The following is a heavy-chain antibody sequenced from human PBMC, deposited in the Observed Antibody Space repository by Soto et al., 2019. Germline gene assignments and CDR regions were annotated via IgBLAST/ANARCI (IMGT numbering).Heavy chain of an antibody. D-gene: IGHD3-22*01. J-gene: IGHJ1*01. CDR3: AHRGYYYDSSGYYSSAEYFQH. V-gene: IGHV2-5*02. CDR1: GFSLSTSGVG. Sequence: QITLKESGPTLVKPTQTLTLTCTFSGFSLSTSGVGVGWIRQPPGKALEWLALIYWDDDKRYSPSLKSRLTITKDTSKNQVVLTMTNMDPLDTATYYCAHRGYYYDSSGYYSSAEYFQHWGQGTLVTVSS. CDR2: IYWDDDK.